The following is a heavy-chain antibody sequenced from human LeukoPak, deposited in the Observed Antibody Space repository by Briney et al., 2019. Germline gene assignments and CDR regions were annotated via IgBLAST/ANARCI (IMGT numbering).Heavy chain of an antibody. CDR3: ARGGSYAH. Sequence: SETLSLTCTVSGGSISSSSHYWGWIRQPPGKGLEWIGSIYYTGDTYYNPSLKSRVTISVDTSQNQFSLKLSSVTAADTAVYYCARGGSYAHWGQGTLVTVSS. J-gene: IGHJ4*02. CDR1: GGSISSSSHY. CDR2: IYYTGDT. D-gene: IGHD3-16*01. V-gene: IGHV4-39*01.